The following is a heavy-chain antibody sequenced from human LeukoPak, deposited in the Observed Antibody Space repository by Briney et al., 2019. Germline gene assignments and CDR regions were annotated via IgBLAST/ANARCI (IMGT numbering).Heavy chain of an antibody. J-gene: IGHJ5*02. CDR2: IKSDGNEK. CDR3: ARGASVEP. Sequence: GGSLKLSCAASGFTFGGHWMTWFRQSPGKGLEWVANIKSDGNEKNYVDPVKGRFTISRDNAQTSLFLQLNSLRAEDTAVYYCARGASVEPYGQGTLVTVSS. V-gene: IGHV3-7*01. CDR1: GFTFGGHW.